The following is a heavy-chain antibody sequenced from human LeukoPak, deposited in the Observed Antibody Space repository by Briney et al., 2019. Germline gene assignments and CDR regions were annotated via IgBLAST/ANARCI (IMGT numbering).Heavy chain of an antibody. D-gene: IGHD2-21*01. V-gene: IGHV5-51*01. CDR2: IFLDDSQI. J-gene: IGHJ4*02. Sequence: GESLKIPCKESDHTLNIYWIAWVRQMPGRGLEWMGIIFLDDSQIEYNPSFQGQITISADKSVKTAYLQWDSLQTSDTALYYCATSTYSVAAHIDYWGQGTPVTVST. CDR1: DHTLNIYW. CDR3: ATSTYSVAAHIDY.